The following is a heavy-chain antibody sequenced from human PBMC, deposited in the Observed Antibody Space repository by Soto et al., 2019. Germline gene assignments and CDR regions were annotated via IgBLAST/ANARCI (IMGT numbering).Heavy chain of an antibody. CDR1: GFTFSSYW. D-gene: IGHD2-15*01. V-gene: IGHV3-7*03. CDR2: IKHNGNQK. Sequence: GGSLRLSCAASGFTFSSYWMSWVRQAPGKGLEWVANIKHNGNQKYYADSVKGRFTISRDNAKNTLYLEMNSLRAEDTAVYYCAKDRLYCNGDSWHLYYWGRGTLVTVCS. CDR3: AKDRLYCNGDSWHLYY. J-gene: IGHJ4*02.